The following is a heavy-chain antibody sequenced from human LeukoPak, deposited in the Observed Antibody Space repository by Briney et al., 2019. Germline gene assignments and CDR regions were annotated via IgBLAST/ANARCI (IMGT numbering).Heavy chain of an antibody. CDR2: IYTSGST. V-gene: IGHV4-38-2*02. J-gene: IGHJ3*02. D-gene: IGHD3-10*01. Sequence: PSETLSLTCTVSGYSINSGHFWGWIRQPPGKGLEWIGRIYTSGSTKYNPSLKSRVTISVDSSKNQFSLRLSSVTAADTAVYYCAREFWNYRSGNLQAFDIWGQGTMVTVSS. CDR1: GYSINSGHF. CDR3: AREFWNYRSGNLQAFDI.